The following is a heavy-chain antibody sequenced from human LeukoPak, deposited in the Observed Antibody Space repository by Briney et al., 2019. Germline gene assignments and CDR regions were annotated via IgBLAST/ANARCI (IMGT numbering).Heavy chain of an antibody. J-gene: IGHJ4*02. V-gene: IGHV4-59*08. CDR1: GGSISSYY. CDR2: IYTSGST. D-gene: IGHD6-13*01. Sequence: SETLSLTCAVSGGSISSYYWSWIRQPPGKGLEWIWYIYTSGSTNYTPSLKSRVTISVDTSKNQFSLKLSSVTAADTAVYYCARQYRQQLVQEYYFDYWGQGTLVTVSS. CDR3: ARQYRQQLVQEYYFDY.